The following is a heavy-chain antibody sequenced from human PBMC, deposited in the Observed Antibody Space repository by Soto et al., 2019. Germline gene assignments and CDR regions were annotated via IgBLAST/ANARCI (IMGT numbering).Heavy chain of an antibody. Sequence: GASVKVSCKASGYTFTSYGISWVRQAPGQGLEWMGWISAYNGNTNYAQKLQGRVTMTTDTSTSTAYMELRSLRSEDTAVYSGSREDRAAADWFDPWGQGTLVTVSS. V-gene: IGHV1-18*01. CDR3: SREDRAAADWFDP. D-gene: IGHD6-13*01. CDR1: GYTFTSYG. J-gene: IGHJ5*02. CDR2: ISAYNGNT.